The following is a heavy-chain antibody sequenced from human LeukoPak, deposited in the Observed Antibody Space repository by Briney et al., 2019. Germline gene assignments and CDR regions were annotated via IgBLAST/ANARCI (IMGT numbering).Heavy chain of an antibody. CDR1: GFTFISYS. J-gene: IGHJ5*02. V-gene: IGHV3-7*01. D-gene: IGHD1-26*01. CDR2: IKQDGSEK. CDR3: ARGQSGSKSLNWFDP. Sequence: GGSLSLSCAASGFTFISYSMNWVRQAPGKGLEWVANIKQDGSEKDYVDSVKGRFTISRDNAKNSLYLQMNSLRAEDTAVYYCARGQSGSKSLNWFDPWGQGTLVTVSS.